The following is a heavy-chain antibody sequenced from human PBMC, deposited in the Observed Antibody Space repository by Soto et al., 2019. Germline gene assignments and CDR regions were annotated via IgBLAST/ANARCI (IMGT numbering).Heavy chain of an antibody. Sequence: QVHLQESGPGLVKPSGTLSLTGAVSVGSITTNWWSWVRQPPGKGLEWIGEIYHSGTTNYNPSLRGRVTISVDKSNNQFSLNLNSVTAADSAIYYCARHIAVPRTRGFDYWGQGNLVTVSS. J-gene: IGHJ4*02. CDR3: ARHIAVPRTRGFDY. D-gene: IGHD6-19*01. CDR1: VGSITTNW. V-gene: IGHV4-4*02. CDR2: IYHSGTT.